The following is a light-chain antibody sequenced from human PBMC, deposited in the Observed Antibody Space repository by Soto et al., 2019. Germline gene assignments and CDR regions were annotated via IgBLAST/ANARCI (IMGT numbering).Light chain of an antibody. Sequence: ESVMAQSPGTLSLSPGERATLSCRASQSVCXSHFAWYEKKPGQAPRLLIXGESSRGTGIPDRFSGSGSGKDFTLTISRLEPEDFAVYYCQQYGSSPTSTFGQGTRLDIK. CDR1: QSVCXSH. CDR2: GES. V-gene: IGKV3-20*01. J-gene: IGKJ5*01. CDR3: QQYGSSPTST.